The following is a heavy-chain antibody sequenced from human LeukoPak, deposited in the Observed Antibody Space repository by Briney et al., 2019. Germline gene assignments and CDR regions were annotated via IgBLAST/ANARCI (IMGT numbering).Heavy chain of an antibody. CDR1: GHTFTSYY. Sequence: GASVKVSCKASGHTFTSYYMHWVRQAPGQGLEWMGIINPSGGSTSYAQKFQGRVTMTRDTSISTAYMELSRLRSDDTAVYYCASGTQRIDFLPYYWGQGTLVTVSS. CDR2: INPSGGST. V-gene: IGHV1-46*01. CDR3: ASGTQRIDFLPYY. D-gene: IGHD3-9*01. J-gene: IGHJ4*02.